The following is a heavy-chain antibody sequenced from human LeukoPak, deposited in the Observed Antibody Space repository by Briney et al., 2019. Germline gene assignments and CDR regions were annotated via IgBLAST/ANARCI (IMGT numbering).Heavy chain of an antibody. CDR2: INPNSGGT. CDR3: ARTGEWRYRSSTSCQQTGWYFDL. Sequence: ASVKVSCKASGYTFTGYYMHWVRQAPGQGLEWMGWINPNSGGTNYAQKFQGRVTMTRDTSISTAYMELSRLRSDDTAVYYCARTGEWRYRSSTSCQQTGWYFDLWGRGTLVTVSS. J-gene: IGHJ2*01. D-gene: IGHD2-2*01. CDR1: GYTFTGYY. V-gene: IGHV1-2*02.